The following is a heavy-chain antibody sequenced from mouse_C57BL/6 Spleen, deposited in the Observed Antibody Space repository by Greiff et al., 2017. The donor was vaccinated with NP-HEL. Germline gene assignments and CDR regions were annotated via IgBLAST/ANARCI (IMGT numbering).Heavy chain of an antibody. D-gene: IGHD4-1*01. CDR1: GFTFSDYG. V-gene: IGHV5-17*01. J-gene: IGHJ3*01. CDR3: ARELGRT. CDR2: ISSGSSTL. Sequence: DVKLVESGGGLVKPGGSLKLSCAASGFTFSDYGLHWVRQAPEKGLEWVAYISSGSSTLYYADTVKGRFTISRDNAKNTLFLQMTSLRSEDTAMYYCARELGRTWGQGTLVTVSA.